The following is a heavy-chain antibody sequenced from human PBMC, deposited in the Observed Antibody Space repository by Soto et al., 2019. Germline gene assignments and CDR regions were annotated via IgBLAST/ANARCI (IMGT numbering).Heavy chain of an antibody. CDR1: GFSVSDHY. Sequence: PGGSLRLFCAAYGFSVSDHYMSWIRQAPGKGLEWVSYISSSGSTIYYADSVKGRFTISRDNAKNSLYLQMNSLRAEDTAVYYCARDEGIAAPAGDYGMDVWGQGTTFTASS. D-gene: IGHD6-6*01. CDR2: ISSSGSTI. J-gene: IGHJ6*02. CDR3: ARDEGIAAPAGDYGMDV. V-gene: IGHV3-11*01.